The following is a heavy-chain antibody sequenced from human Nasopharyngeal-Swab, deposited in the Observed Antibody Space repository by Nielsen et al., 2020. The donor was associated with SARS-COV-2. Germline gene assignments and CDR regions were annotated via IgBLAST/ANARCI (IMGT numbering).Heavy chain of an antibody. CDR2: IYPGDSDT. CDR3: ARLLAAGLAYFDY. V-gene: IGHV5-51*01. J-gene: IGHJ4*02. Sequence: VRQMPGKGLEWMGIIYPGDSDTRYSPSFQGQVTISAGKSISTAYLQWSSLKASDTAMYYCARLLAAGLAYFDYWGQGTLVTVSS. D-gene: IGHD3-3*01.